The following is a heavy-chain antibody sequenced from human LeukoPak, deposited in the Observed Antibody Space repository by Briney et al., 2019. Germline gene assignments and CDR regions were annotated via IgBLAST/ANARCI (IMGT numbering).Heavy chain of an antibody. CDR2: INPKNGGS. CDR1: GYTFTGYY. V-gene: IGHV1-2*02. D-gene: IGHD3-16*01. Sequence: GASVKVSCKASGYTFTGYYMHWVRQAPGQGLEWVGWINPKNGGSNYAQKFQGTVTMTRDRSISTAYMELRRLTSDDTAVYYCARASFWESPITWFAPWGQGTLVTVSS. CDR3: ARASFWESPITWFAP. J-gene: IGHJ5*02.